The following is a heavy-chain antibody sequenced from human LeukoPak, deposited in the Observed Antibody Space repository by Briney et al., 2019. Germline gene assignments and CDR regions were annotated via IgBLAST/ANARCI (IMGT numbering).Heavy chain of an antibody. D-gene: IGHD6-19*01. CDR2: ISGSGGST. CDR3: AKRDSGWYDFDY. Sequence: PGGSLRFSCAASGFTFSSYAMSWVRQAPGKGLEWVSAISGSGGSTYYADSVKGRFTISRDNSKNTLYLQMNSLRAEDTAVYYCAKRDSGWYDFDYWGQGTLVTVSS. CDR1: GFTFSSYA. J-gene: IGHJ4*02. V-gene: IGHV3-23*01.